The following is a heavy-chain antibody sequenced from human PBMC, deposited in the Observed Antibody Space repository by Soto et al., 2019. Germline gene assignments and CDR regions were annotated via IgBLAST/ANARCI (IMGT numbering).Heavy chain of an antibody. CDR3: ATVVVDVFDI. D-gene: IGHD2-15*01. CDR1: GGSISSGDNY. J-gene: IGHJ3*02. Sequence: SETLSLTCTVSGGSISSGDNYWSWIRQPPGKGLEWIGYIYYSGSTYYNPSLQSRVTISVDTSKNHFSLKLSSVTAADTAVYYCATVVVDVFDIWGQGTMVTVSS. V-gene: IGHV4-30-4*01. CDR2: IYYSGST.